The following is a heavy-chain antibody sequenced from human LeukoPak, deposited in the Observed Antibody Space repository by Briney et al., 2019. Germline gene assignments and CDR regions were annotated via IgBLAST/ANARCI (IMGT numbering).Heavy chain of an antibody. D-gene: IGHD2-2*02. CDR3: ARDRGCSTTSCYTGGDWFDT. Sequence: GASVTVSCKASGYTFTGYYIHWVRQAPGQGLEWMGWINPNSGATNYAQKFQGSVTMTRDTSLSTAYMELSRLRSDDTAVYFCARDRGCSTTSCYTGGDWFDTWGQGTLVTVSS. CDR1: GYTFTGYY. J-gene: IGHJ5*02. CDR2: INPNSGAT. V-gene: IGHV1-2*02.